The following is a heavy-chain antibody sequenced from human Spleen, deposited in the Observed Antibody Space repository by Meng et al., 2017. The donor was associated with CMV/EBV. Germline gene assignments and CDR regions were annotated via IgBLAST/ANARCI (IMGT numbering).Heavy chain of an antibody. J-gene: IGHJ4*02. V-gene: IGHV4-39*01. CDR1: SISSSFYY. D-gene: IGHD4-11*01. Sequence: SISSSFYYWGWLRPPPGNGLEWIRSIYYSGSAYYLPSLKSRVTISVVTSKNQFFLKLSSVTAADTAVHYCVRQQDEGFTVTDGGGRDYWGQGTLVTVSS. CDR2: IYYSGSA. CDR3: VRQQDEGFTVTDGGGRDY.